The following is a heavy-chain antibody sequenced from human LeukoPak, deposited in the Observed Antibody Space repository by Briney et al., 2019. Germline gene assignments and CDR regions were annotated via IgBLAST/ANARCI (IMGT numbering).Heavy chain of an antibody. CDR3: ARVQFRVAGPFDY. Sequence: GGSLRLSCAASGFTFSSYAMHWVRQAPGKGLEWVAVISYDGSNKYYADSVKGRFTISRDNSKNTLYLQMNSLRAEDTAVYYCARVQFRVAGPFDYWGQGTLVTVSS. CDR2: ISYDGSNK. CDR1: GFTFSSYA. D-gene: IGHD6-19*01. J-gene: IGHJ4*02. V-gene: IGHV3-30-3*01.